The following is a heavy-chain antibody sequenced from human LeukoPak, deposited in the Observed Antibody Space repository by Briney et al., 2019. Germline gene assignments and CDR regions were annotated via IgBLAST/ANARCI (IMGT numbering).Heavy chain of an antibody. CDR2: IDYSGTT. J-gene: IGHJ4*02. CDR1: GGSISNTSYY. CDR3: ARRGQAAGSKGAFDY. V-gene: IGHV4-39*01. Sequence: PSETLSLTCTVSGGSISNTSYYWAWIRQPPGRGLEWIGSIDYSGTTYYNPSLKSRVTISVDTSKNQFSLKLSSVTASDTAKYFCARRGQAAGSKGAFDYWGQGTLVTVSS. D-gene: IGHD6-13*01.